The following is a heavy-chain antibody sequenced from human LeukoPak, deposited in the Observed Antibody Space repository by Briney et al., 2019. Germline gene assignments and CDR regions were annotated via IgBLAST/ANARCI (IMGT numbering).Heavy chain of an antibody. V-gene: IGHV3-21*01. CDR3: AGYCSGGSCGY. D-gene: IGHD2-15*01. CDR1: GFTFRSYS. Sequence: GGSLRLSCAASGFTFRSYSMNWVRQAPGKGLEWISSISSSSSYIYYADSVKGRFTISRDNAKNSLYLQMNSLRAEDTAVYYCAGYCSGGSCGYWGQGTLVTVSS. J-gene: IGHJ4*02. CDR2: ISSSSSYI.